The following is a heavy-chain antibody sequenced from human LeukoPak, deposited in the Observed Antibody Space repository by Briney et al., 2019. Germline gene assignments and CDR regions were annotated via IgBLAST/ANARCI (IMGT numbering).Heavy chain of an antibody. J-gene: IGHJ4*02. CDR1: GFTFSSYE. CDR3: ARDYGSGRRLGFDY. D-gene: IGHD3-10*01. Sequence: GRSLRLSCAASGFTFSSYEMNWVRQAPGKGLEWVSYISSSGSTIYYADSVKGRFTISRDNAKNSLYLQMNSLRAEDTAVYYCARDYGSGRRLGFDYWGQGTLVTVSS. V-gene: IGHV3-48*03. CDR2: ISSSGSTI.